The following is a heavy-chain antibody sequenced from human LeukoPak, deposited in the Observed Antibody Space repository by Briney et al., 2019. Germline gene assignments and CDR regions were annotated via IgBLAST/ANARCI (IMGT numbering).Heavy chain of an antibody. CDR3: ARLPIY. V-gene: IGHV4-39*01. Sequence: PEALSLTRTVSGGSISSSSYYWGWIRQPPGKGLEWLGSIYYSGSTYYNPSLKSRVTISVDTSKNQFSLKLSSVTAADTAVYYCARLPIYWGQGTLVTVSS. CDR2: IYYSGST. J-gene: IGHJ4*02. CDR1: GGSISSSSYY.